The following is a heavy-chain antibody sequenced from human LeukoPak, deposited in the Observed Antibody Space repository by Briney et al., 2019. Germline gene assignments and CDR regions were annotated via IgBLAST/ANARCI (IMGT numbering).Heavy chain of an antibody. CDR3: ARAAAGDPFDY. CDR1: GFTFSSYA. Sequence: GGSLRLSCAASGFTFSSYAMHWVRQAPGKGLEWVAVISYDGSNKYYADSVKGRFTISRDNSKNTLYLQMNSLRAEDTAVYYCARAAAGDPFDYWGQGTLVTVSS. D-gene: IGHD6-13*01. J-gene: IGHJ4*02. CDR2: ISYDGSNK. V-gene: IGHV3-30-3*01.